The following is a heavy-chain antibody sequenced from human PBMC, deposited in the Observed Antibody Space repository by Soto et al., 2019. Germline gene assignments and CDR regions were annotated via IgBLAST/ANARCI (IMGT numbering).Heavy chain of an antibody. V-gene: IGHV3-23*01. CDR3: VKALGSSCYSGSGS. CDR2: IGSNAEST. J-gene: IGHJ4*02. D-gene: IGHD3-22*01. Sequence: EVHLLESGGGSVQPGGSLRLSCAASGFTFSSYAMNWVRQAPGKGLEWVSVIGSNAESTYYADPVKGRFTISRDNSKNTLFLQMNSLRAEDTAVYYCVKALGSSCYSGSGSWGQGTLVTVSS. CDR1: GFTFSSYA.